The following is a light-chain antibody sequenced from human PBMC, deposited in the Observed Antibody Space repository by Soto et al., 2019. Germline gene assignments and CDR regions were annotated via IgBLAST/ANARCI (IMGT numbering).Light chain of an antibody. Sequence: DIQMTQSPSTVSASVGDRVTITCRANQTITTWLAWYQQKPGKAPKLLISDASSLQSGVSSRFSGSGSGTDFTLTIISLQADDFATYDCQRYGGTFGQGTRVELK. CDR1: QTITTW. V-gene: IGKV1-5*01. J-gene: IGKJ1*01. CDR2: DAS. CDR3: QRYGGT.